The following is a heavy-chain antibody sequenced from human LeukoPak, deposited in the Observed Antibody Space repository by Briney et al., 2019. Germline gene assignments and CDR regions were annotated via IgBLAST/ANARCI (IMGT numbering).Heavy chain of an antibody. CDR3: ARAAIFGWFDP. V-gene: IGHV3-21*01. J-gene: IGHJ5*02. Sequence: GGSLRLSCAASGFTFSSYSMNWVRQVPGKGLEWVSFISSSSSYIYYADSVQGRFTISRDNAKNSLYLQMNSLRAENTAVYYCARAAIFGWFDPWGQGTLVTVSS. D-gene: IGHD3-9*01. CDR2: ISSSSSYI. CDR1: GFTFSSYS.